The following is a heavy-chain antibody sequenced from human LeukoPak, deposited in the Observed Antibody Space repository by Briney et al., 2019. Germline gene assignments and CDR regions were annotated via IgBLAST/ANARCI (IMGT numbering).Heavy chain of an antibody. V-gene: IGHV1-18*01. CDR1: GYTFTSYG. D-gene: IGHD3-10*01. CDR2: ISAYNGNT. CDR3: ARVGFTMVRGVILRGYYFDY. J-gene: IGHJ4*02. Sequence: GASVKVSCKASGYTFTSYGISWVRQAPGQGLEWMGWISAYNGNTNYAQKLQGRVIMTTDTSTSTAYMELRSLRSDDTAVYYCARVGFTMVRGVILRGYYFDYWGQGTLVTVSS.